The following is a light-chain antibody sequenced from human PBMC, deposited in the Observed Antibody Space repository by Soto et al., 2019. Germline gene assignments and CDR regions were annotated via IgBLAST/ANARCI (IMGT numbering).Light chain of an antibody. CDR1: RSVSTN. J-gene: IGKJ4*01. CDR2: GAS. CDR3: QQYAKTVPPVT. V-gene: IGKV3-15*01. Sequence: DIILTQSPAIVSVSPGERATLSCRASRSVSTNLAWYQHKHGQAPRHLIYGASTRVTDIPPRFSGSGSGTEFTLTINYLKSEDFGVYYCQQYAKTVPPVTFGGGTKVEI.